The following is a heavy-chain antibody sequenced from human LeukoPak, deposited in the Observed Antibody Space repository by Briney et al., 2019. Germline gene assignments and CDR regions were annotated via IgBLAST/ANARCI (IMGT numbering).Heavy chain of an antibody. CDR3: ARDQIGYGLDY. CDR1: SGSISNHY. D-gene: IGHD5-18*01. J-gene: IGHJ4*02. Sequence: SETLSLTCIVSSGSISNHYWSWIRQPPGKGLEWIGYIYNSWNTNYNPSLQSRVTISMDASRKQFSLNLTSVTAADTAVYYCARDQIGYGLDYWGQGTLVTVSS. V-gene: IGHV4-59*11. CDR2: IYNSWNT.